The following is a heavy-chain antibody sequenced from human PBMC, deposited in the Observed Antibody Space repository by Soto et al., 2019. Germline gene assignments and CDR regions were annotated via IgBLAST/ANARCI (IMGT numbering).Heavy chain of an antibody. Sequence: GGSLRLSCAASGFTFSSYGMHWVRQAPGKGLEWVAVISYDGSNKYYADSVKGRFTISRDNSKNTLYLQMNSLRAEDTAVYYCAKGGFLNIYSGSYYGAFDIWGQGTMVTVSS. CDR1: GFTFSSYG. D-gene: IGHD1-26*01. CDR3: AKGGFLNIYSGSYYGAFDI. CDR2: ISYDGSNK. V-gene: IGHV3-30*18. J-gene: IGHJ3*02.